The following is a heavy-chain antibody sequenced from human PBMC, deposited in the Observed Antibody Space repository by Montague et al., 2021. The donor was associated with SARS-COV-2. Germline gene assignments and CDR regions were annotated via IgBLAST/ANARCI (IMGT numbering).Heavy chain of an antibody. CDR2: IYPGDSDT. D-gene: IGHD2-15*01. J-gene: IGHJ4*02. Sequence: QSGAEVKKPGESLKISCKGSGYSFTSYWIDWVRQMPGKGLEWMGIIYPGDSDTRYSPSFHGQVTISADKSISTAYLQWGSLKASDTAVYYCARHPRYCSGGSCYSGGEFDYWGQGTLVTVSS. CDR3: ARHPRYCSGGSCYSGGEFDY. V-gene: IGHV5-51*01. CDR1: GYSFTSYW.